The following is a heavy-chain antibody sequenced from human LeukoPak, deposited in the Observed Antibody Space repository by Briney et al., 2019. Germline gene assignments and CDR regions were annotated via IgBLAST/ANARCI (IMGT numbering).Heavy chain of an antibody. D-gene: IGHD6-13*01. V-gene: IGHV3-21*01. CDR3: ARDGPAMSRQQLVPDAFDI. J-gene: IGHJ3*02. CDR2: ISSSSSYI. CDR1: GFTFSSYA. Sequence: GGSLRLSCAASGFTFSSYAMSWVRQAPGKGLEWVSSISSSSSYIYYADSVKGRFTISRDNAKNSLFLQMNSLRVEDTAVYYCARDGPAMSRQQLVPDAFDIWGQGTMVTVSS.